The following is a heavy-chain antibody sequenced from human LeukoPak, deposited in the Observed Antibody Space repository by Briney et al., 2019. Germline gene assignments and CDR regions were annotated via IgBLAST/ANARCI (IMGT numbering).Heavy chain of an antibody. J-gene: IGHJ3*02. D-gene: IGHD2-21*01. CDR3: ATIAPGTHAFDI. CDR2: MYYSGNA. Sequence: PSETLSLTCTVSAGSISSGSYYWGWLRQPPGKGLEWIWSMYYSGNAYYNPSLKSRVTISVDTSKNQFSLKLSSVTAADTAVYYCATIAPGTHAFDIWGQGTMVTVSS. V-gene: IGHV4-39*01. CDR1: AGSISSGSYY.